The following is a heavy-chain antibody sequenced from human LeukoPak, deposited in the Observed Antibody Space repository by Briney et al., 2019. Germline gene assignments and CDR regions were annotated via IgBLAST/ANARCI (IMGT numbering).Heavy chain of an antibody. Sequence: TSETLSLTCAVYGGSFSGYYWSWIRQPPGKGLERIGEINHSGSTNSNPSLKSRVTISVDTSKNQFSLKLSSVTAADTAVYYCARVGGMRPAAAKVLRANWFDPWGQGTLVTVSS. CDR1: GGSFSGYY. CDR3: ARVGGMRPAAAKVLRANWFDP. D-gene: IGHD6-13*01. J-gene: IGHJ5*02. CDR2: INHSGST. V-gene: IGHV4-34*01.